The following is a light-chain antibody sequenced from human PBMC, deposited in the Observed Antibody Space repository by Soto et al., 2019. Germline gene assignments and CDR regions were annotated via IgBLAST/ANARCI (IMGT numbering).Light chain of an antibody. V-gene: IGLV2-14*01. Sequence: QSALTQPASVSGSPGQSIAISCTGSSSDIGIYKYVSWYQQHPGKVPKLIIYEVTNRPSGVSNPFSGSKSGNTASLTISGLQAEDEADYYCSSYTTSSTRVFGPGTKLTVL. CDR2: EVT. CDR3: SSYTTSSTRV. J-gene: IGLJ1*01. CDR1: SSDIGIYKY.